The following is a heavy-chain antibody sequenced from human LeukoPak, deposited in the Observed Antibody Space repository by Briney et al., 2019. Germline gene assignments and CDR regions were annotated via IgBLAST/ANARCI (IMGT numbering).Heavy chain of an antibody. CDR1: GFTFGSYA. J-gene: IGHJ5*02. V-gene: IGHV3-30-3*01. D-gene: IGHD5-18*01. CDR3: ARADTAMVTCDP. Sequence: GGSLRLSCAASGFTFGSYAMHWVRQAPGKGLEWVAVISYDGSNKYYADSVKGRFTISRDNSKNTLYLQMNSLRVEDTAVYYCARADTAMVTCDPWAREPWSPSPQ. CDR2: ISYDGSNK.